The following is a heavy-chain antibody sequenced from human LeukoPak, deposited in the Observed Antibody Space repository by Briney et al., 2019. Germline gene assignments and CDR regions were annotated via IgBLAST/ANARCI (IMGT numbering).Heavy chain of an antibody. CDR1: GYTFTGYY. J-gene: IGHJ4*02. CDR3: ARDYYDSSGYMHFDY. CDR2: ISAYNGNT. V-gene: IGHV1-18*04. D-gene: IGHD3-22*01. Sequence: ASVKVSCKASGYTFTGYYMHWVRQAPGQGLEWMGWISAYNGNTNYAQKLQGRVTMTTDTSTSTAYMELRSLRSDDTAVYYCARDYYDSSGYMHFDYWGQGTLVTVSS.